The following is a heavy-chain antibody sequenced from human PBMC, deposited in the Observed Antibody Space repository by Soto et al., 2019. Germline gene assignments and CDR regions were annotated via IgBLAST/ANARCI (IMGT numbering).Heavy chain of an antibody. CDR2: IRSKAYGGTT. Sequence: GGSLRLSCTASGFTFGDYAMSWFRQAPGKGLEWVGFIRSKAYGGTTEYAASVKGRFTISRDDSKSIAYLQMNSLKTEDTAVYYCTSDRELVPAAIHNYWGQGTLVPVSS. CDR1: GFTFGDYA. CDR3: TSDRELVPAAIHNY. J-gene: IGHJ4*02. V-gene: IGHV3-49*03. D-gene: IGHD2-2*02.